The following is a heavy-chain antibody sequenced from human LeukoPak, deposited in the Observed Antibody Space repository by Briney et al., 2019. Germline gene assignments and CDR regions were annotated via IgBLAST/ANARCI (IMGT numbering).Heavy chain of an antibody. CDR3: ASLKGDYYGSGSTVDY. D-gene: IGHD3-10*01. CDR2: INSDGSST. Sequence: GGSLRLSCAASGFTFSSYWMHWVRQAPGKGLVWVSRINSDGSSTSYADSVKGRFTISRDNAKNSLYLQMNSLRAEDTAVYYWASLKGDYYGSGSTVDYWGQGTLVTVSS. J-gene: IGHJ4*02. CDR1: GFTFSSYW. V-gene: IGHV3-74*01.